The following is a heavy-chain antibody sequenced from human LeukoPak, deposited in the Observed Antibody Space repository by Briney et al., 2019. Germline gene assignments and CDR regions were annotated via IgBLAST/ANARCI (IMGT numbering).Heavy chain of an antibody. D-gene: IGHD3-22*01. J-gene: IGHJ3*02. CDR2: LDYSGST. V-gene: IGHV4-59*01. CDR1: GGSISSYY. CDR3: ARPTYDSSGYPAFDI. Sequence: PSETLSLTCTVYGGSISSYYWSWIRPPPGQGLEWSGYLDYSGSTNSHHSLKSRVTISVDTSNTHFILKMSSVTAADTAVYYCARPTYDSSGYPAFDIWGQGTMVTVSS.